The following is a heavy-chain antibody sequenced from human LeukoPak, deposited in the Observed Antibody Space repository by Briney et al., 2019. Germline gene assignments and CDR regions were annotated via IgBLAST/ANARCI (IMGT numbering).Heavy chain of an antibody. CDR2: IRSDGNDK. Sequence: GGSLRLSCAASAFTFSNFGMHWVRQTPGKGLEWVAFIRSDGNDKYSPDSVKGRFTISRDNSKNTLYLQMSSLGPEDTAVYYCAKNDNTNSFDIWGQGTLVTVSS. D-gene: IGHD4-11*01. CDR3: AKNDNTNSFDI. J-gene: IGHJ3*02. V-gene: IGHV3-30*02. CDR1: AFTFSNFG.